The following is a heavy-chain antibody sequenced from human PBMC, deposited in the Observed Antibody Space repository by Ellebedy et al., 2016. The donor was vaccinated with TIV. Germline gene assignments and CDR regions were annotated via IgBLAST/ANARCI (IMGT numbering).Heavy chain of an antibody. J-gene: IGHJ4*02. CDR2: IYYTGST. V-gene: IGHV4-39*07. D-gene: IGHD2-2*03. CDR1: GDSISRSSYY. Sequence: SETLSLTCTVSGDSISRSSYYWGWIRQPPGKGLEWIGSIYYTGSTDYNPSLKSRVAISADKSKNQFSLKVSSVTAADTAVYYCARVRSDIGYFLEEYYFDYWGQGTLVTVSS. CDR3: ARVRSDIGYFLEEYYFDY.